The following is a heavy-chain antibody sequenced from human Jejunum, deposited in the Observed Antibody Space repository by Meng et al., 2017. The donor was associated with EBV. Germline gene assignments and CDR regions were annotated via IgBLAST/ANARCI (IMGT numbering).Heavy chain of an antibody. Sequence: QITLKESGPTLVKPTQTLTLTCTFSGFSLTTSGVGVARIRQPPGKALEWLGYIYWNDDKQYSPSLKSRLTITKDTSKNQVVLTMTNMDPVDTATYYCARRLNLDYRSGTYNCLDPWGQGTLVTVSS. CDR3: ARRLNLDYRSGTYNCLDP. CDR1: GFSLTTSGVG. J-gene: IGHJ5*02. D-gene: IGHD3-10*01. CDR2: IYWNDDK. V-gene: IGHV2-5*01.